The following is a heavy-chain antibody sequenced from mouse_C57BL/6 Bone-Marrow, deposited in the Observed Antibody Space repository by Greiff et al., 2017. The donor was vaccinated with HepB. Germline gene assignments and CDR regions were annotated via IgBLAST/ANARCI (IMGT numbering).Heavy chain of an antibody. V-gene: IGHV1-81*01. CDR2: IYPRSGNT. D-gene: IGHD2-2*01. J-gene: IGHJ3*01. Sequence: QVQLQQSGAELARPGASVKLSCKASGYTFTSYGISWVKQRTGQGLEWIGEIYPRSGNTYYNEKFKGKAKLTADKSSSTAYMELRSLTSEDSAVYFCARERGYGPFAYWGQGTLVTVSA. CDR3: ARERGYGPFAY. CDR1: GYTFTSYG.